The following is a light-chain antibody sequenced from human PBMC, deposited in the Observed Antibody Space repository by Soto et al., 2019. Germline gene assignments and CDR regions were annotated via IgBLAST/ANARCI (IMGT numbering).Light chain of an antibody. Sequence: EIVITQSPATLSVSPVEGATLSCRASQSVSSNLAWYQQKPGQSPRLLIYGASTRATGVPARFSGSGSGTEFTLTISSLQSEDFAVYYCQQYINLWTFGQGTKVDIK. CDR1: QSVSSN. J-gene: IGKJ1*01. CDR2: GAS. V-gene: IGKV3-15*01. CDR3: QQYINLWT.